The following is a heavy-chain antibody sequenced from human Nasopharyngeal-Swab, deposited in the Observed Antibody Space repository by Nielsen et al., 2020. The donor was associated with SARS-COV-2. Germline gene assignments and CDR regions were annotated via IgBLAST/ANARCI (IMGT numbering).Heavy chain of an antibody. Sequence: SVKVSCKASGFTFTSSAMQWVRQARGQRLEWIGWIVVGSGNPNYAQKFQERVTITRDMSTSTAYMELSSLRSEDTAVYYCAAITGDTATGKGHPLGFDPWGQGTLVTVSS. D-gene: IGHD5-18*01. CDR3: AAITGDTATGKGHPLGFDP. CDR1: GFTFTSSA. V-gene: IGHV1-58*02. CDR2: IVVGSGNP. J-gene: IGHJ5*02.